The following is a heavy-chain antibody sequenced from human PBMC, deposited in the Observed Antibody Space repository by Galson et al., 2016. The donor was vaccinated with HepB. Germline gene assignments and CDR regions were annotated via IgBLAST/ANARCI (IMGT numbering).Heavy chain of an antibody. Sequence: SLRLSCAASGFTFSSYNLNWVRQAPGKGLEWVSSISRGSAYIYYADSVKGRFTISRDNAKNSLYLRMHSLRAEDTAVYYCARPRDNYGHAFDIWGPGTLVTVSS. CDR2: ISRGSAYI. V-gene: IGHV3-21*01. CDR3: ARPRDNYGHAFDI. D-gene: IGHD3-10*01. CDR1: GFTFSSYN. J-gene: IGHJ3*02.